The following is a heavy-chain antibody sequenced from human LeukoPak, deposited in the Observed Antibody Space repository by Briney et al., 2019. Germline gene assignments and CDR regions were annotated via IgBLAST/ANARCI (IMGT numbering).Heavy chain of an antibody. CDR1: GGSISSSSYY. D-gene: IGHD2-15*01. CDR3: ARDGYSLIGNDY. CDR2: IYYSGST. J-gene: IGHJ4*02. Sequence: SETLSLTCTVSGGSISSSSYYWGWIRQPPGKGLEWIGSIYYSGSTYYNPSLKSRVTISVDTSKNQFSLKLSSVTAADTAVYYCARDGYSLIGNDYWGQGTLVTVSS. V-gene: IGHV4-39*07.